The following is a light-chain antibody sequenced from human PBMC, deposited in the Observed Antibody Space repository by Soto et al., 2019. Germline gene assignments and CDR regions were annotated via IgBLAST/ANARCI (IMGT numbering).Light chain of an antibody. CDR2: DVS. CDR3: CSDAGSYV. J-gene: IGLJ1*01. V-gene: IGLV2-11*01. Sequence: QSVLTQPRSVSGSPGQSVTISCTGTSSNVGGYNYVSWYQQHPGKAPKLMIYDVSKRPSGVPDRFSGSKSGYTASLTISGLQAEDDADYYCCSDAGSYVFGTGTKLTVL. CDR1: SSNVGGYNY.